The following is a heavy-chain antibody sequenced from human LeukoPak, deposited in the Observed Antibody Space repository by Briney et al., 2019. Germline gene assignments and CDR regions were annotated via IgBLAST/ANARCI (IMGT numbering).Heavy chain of an antibody. CDR2: INPNSGGT. J-gene: IGHJ4*02. D-gene: IGHD6-13*01. Sequence: ASVKVSCKASGYTFTGYYMHWVRQAPGQELEWMGWINPNSGGTNYAQKFQGRVTMTRDTSISTAYMELSRLRSDDTAVYYCARAFGYGAAAGTFGYWGQGTLVTVSS. CDR1: GYTFTGYY. V-gene: IGHV1-2*02. CDR3: ARAFGYGAAAGTFGY.